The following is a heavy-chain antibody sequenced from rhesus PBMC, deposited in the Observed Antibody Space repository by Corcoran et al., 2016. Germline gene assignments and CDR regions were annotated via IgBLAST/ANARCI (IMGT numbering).Heavy chain of an antibody. J-gene: IGHJ4*01. CDR3: ARDPGYSGYRSFDY. Sequence: EVQLVESGGGLVQPGGSLRLSCAASGFTFSSYGMHWVRQAPGKGLEWVEVISYDGSKKDYADTVKDRFTISRDNSKNMLYLQMNNLKLEDTDVYYCARDPGYSGYRSFDYWGQGVLVTVSS. CDR1: GFTFSSYG. V-gene: IGHV3-54*02. D-gene: IGHD5-42*01. CDR2: ISYDGSKK.